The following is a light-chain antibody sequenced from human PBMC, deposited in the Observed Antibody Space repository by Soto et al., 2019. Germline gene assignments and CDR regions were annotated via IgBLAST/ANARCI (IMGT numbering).Light chain of an antibody. V-gene: IGKV3-20*01. Sequence: EIVLTQSPGTLSLFPGERATLSCRASQSIDSISLAWYQHKPGQAPRLLIYGASSRSTAIPDRFSGSGSGTDFTLTISRLEPEDFAVYYCQHYDSSLSTFGVGTKVEIK. CDR3: QHYDSSLST. CDR2: GAS. CDR1: QSIDSIS. J-gene: IGKJ4*01.